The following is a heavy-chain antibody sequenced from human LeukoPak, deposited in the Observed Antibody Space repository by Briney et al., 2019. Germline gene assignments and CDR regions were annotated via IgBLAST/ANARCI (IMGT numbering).Heavy chain of an antibody. Sequence: ASVKVSCKVSGYTLTELSMHWVRQAPGKGLEWMGGFDPEDGETIYAQKFQGRVTMTEDTSTDTAYMELSSLRSEDTAVYYCATDGYGDYIHGNHAFDIWGQGTMVTVSS. CDR2: FDPEDGET. D-gene: IGHD4-17*01. J-gene: IGHJ3*02. V-gene: IGHV1-24*01. CDR1: GYTLTELS. CDR3: ATDGYGDYIHGNHAFDI.